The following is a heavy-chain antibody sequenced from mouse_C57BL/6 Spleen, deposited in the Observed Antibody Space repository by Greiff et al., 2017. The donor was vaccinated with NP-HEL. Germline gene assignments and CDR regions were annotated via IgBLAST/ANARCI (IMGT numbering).Heavy chain of an antibody. D-gene: IGHD2-3*01. CDR2: ISSGSSTI. V-gene: IGHV5-17*01. CDR3: ARSYYEGYYVFPLPYAMDY. Sequence: EVKLVESGGGLVKPGGSLKLSCAASGFTFSDYGMHWVRQAPEKGLEWVAYISSGSSTIYYADTVKGRFTISRDNAKNTLFLQMTSLRSEDTAMYYCARSYYEGYYVFPLPYAMDYWGQGTSVTVSS. J-gene: IGHJ4*01. CDR1: GFTFSDYG.